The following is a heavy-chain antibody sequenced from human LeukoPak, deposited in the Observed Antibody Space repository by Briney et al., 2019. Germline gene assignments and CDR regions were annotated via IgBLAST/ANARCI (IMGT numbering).Heavy chain of an antibody. D-gene: IGHD2-15*01. Sequence: GGSLRLSCAASGFTFSNAWMSWVRQAPGKGLEWVGRIRSKTDGGTTDYAAPVKGRFTISRDDSKNMLYLEMNSLRTEDTAVYYCTTDRVVVVAVTRLDYWGQGTLDTVSS. J-gene: IGHJ4*02. CDR3: TTDRVVVVAVTRLDY. CDR1: GFTFSNAW. CDR2: IRSKTDGGTT. V-gene: IGHV3-15*01.